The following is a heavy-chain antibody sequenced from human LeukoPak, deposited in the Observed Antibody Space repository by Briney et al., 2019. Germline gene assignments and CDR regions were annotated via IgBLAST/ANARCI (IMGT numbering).Heavy chain of an antibody. D-gene: IGHD3-10*01. V-gene: IGHV4-59*04. J-gene: IGHJ3*02. CDR2: IFYSGST. CDR1: GGSISTYY. Sequence: SETLSLTCTVSGGSISTYYWTWIRQPPGKGLEWIGNIFYSGSTYYSPPLKSRLTISLDTSRNQFSLRLNSVTAADTAVYYCAKSNGYGLVDIWGQGTMATVSS. CDR3: AKSNGYGLVDI.